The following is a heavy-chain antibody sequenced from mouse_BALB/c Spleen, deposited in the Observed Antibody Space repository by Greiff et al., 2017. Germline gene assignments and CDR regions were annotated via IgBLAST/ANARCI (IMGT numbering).Heavy chain of an antibody. CDR3: ARGGLRRPLDY. J-gene: IGHJ2*01. CDR2: IDPANGNT. V-gene: IGHV14-3*02. CDR1: GFNIKDTY. Sequence: VQLKQSGAELVKPGASVKLSCTASGFNIKDTYMHWVKQRPEQGLEWIGRIDPANGNTKYDPKFQGKATITADTSSNTAYLQLSSLTSEDTAVYYCARGGLRRPLDYWGQGTTLTVSS. D-gene: IGHD2-4*01.